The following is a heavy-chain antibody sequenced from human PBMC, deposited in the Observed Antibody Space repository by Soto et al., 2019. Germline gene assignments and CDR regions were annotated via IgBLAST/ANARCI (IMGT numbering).Heavy chain of an antibody. CDR3: ARGGITIFGVVISFFDY. D-gene: IGHD3-3*01. Sequence: SQTLSLTCAISGDSVSSNSAAWNWIRQSPSRGLEWLGRTYYRSKWYNDYAVSVKSRITINPDTSKNQFFLQLNSVTPEDTAVYYCARGGITIFGVVISFFDYWGQGTLVTVSS. V-gene: IGHV6-1*01. CDR2: TYYRSKWYN. CDR1: GDSVSSNSAA. J-gene: IGHJ4*02.